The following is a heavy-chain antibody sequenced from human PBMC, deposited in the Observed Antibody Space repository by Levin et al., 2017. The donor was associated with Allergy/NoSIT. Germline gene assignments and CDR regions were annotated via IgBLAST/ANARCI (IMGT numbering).Heavy chain of an antibody. CDR1: GFTFSSYV. Sequence: GGSLRLSCAASGFTFSSYVMSWVRQAPGEGLKWVSTIGAAGDLMYYADSIKGRFTISRDNSKNTVYLQMNSLRAEDTALYYCARYYYVSQGSRYMDVWGLGTTVTVSS. CDR3: ARYYYVSQGSRYMDV. J-gene: IGHJ6*02. CDR2: IGAAGDLM. D-gene: IGHD3-10*02. V-gene: IGHV3-23*01.